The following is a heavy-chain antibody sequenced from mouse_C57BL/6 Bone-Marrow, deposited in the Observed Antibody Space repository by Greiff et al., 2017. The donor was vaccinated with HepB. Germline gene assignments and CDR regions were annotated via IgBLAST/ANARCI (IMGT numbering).Heavy chain of an antibody. J-gene: IGHJ3*01. D-gene: IGHD3-2*02. V-gene: IGHV1-55*01. Sequence: VQLQQPGAELVKPGASVKMSCKASGYTFTSYWITWVKQRPGQGLEWIGDIYPGSGSTNYNEKFKSKATLTVDTSSSTAYMQLSSLTSEDSAVYYCARYSSGYVRFAYWGQGTLVTVSA. CDR3: ARYSSGYVRFAY. CDR2: IYPGSGST. CDR1: GYTFTSYW.